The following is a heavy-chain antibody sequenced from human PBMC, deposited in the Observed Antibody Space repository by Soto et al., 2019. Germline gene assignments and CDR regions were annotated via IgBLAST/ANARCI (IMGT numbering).Heavy chain of an antibody. CDR3: AKDLGWYWFDP. V-gene: IGHV3-30*18. CDR1: GFTFSSYG. CDR2: ISYDGSNK. Sequence: QVQLVESGGGVVQPGRSLRLSCAASGFTFSSYGMHWVRQAPGKGLEWVAVISYDGSNKYYADSVKGRFTISRDNSKNTRYLQMNSLRAEDTAVYYCAKDLGWYWFDPWGQGTLVTVSS. J-gene: IGHJ5*02. D-gene: IGHD6-19*01.